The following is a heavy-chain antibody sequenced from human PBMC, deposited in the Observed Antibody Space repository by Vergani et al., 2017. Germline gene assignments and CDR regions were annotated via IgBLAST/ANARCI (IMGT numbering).Heavy chain of an antibody. J-gene: IGHJ6*02. CDR3: AKLLYWSSTSCYGMDV. D-gene: IGHD2-2*01. V-gene: IGHV3-23*04. CDR2: ISGSGGST. Sequence: EVQLVESGGGLVKPGGSLRLSCAASGFTFSSYSMNWVRQAPGKGLEWVSAISGSGGSTYYADSVKGRFTISRDNSKNTLYLQMNSLRAEDTAVYYCAKLLYWSSTSCYGMDVWGQGTTVTVSS. CDR1: GFTFSSYS.